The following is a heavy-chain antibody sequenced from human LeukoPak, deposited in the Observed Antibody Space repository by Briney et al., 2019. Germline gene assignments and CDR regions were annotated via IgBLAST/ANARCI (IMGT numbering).Heavy chain of an antibody. CDR1: GFTFSTYE. Sequence: GGSLTLSCSASGFTFSTYEMNWVRQTPGKGLEWVAHIISGGTTQYYADSVRGRFTVSRDNAKNSLYLHMNSLRAEDTAVYHCARDTVDGPFVTSLDYWGQGARVTVSS. CDR3: ARDTVDGPFVTSLDY. CDR2: IISGGTTQ. J-gene: IGHJ4*02. D-gene: IGHD5-12*01. V-gene: IGHV3-48*03.